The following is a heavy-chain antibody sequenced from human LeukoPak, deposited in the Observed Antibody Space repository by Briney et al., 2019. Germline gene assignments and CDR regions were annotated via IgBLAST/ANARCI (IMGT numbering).Heavy chain of an antibody. CDR1: GFTFSSYS. V-gene: IGHV3-21*01. CDR2: ISSSSSYI. J-gene: IGHJ4*02. CDR3: VSDIVVVPAAHNDY. Sequence: PGGSLRLSCAASGFTFSSYSMNWVRQAPGKGLEWVSSISSSSSYIYYADSVKGRFTISRDNAKNSLYLQMNSLRAEDTAVYYCVSDIVVVPAAHNDYWGQGTLVTVSS. D-gene: IGHD2-2*01.